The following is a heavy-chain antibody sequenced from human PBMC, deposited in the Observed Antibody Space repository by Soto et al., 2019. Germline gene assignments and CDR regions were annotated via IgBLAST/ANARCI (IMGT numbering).Heavy chain of an antibody. D-gene: IGHD5-12*01. Sequence: KTSETLSLTCTVSGGSISSADYYWSWVRQPPGKDLEWIGYIYYSGSTFFNPSLKSRVTISKDTSRNQFSLRLNSVTAADTAVYYCARAIVVTIGGMDVWGQGTTVTVSS. CDR1: GGSISSADYY. J-gene: IGHJ6*02. V-gene: IGHV4-30-4*01. CDR2: IYYSGST. CDR3: ARAIVVTIGGMDV.